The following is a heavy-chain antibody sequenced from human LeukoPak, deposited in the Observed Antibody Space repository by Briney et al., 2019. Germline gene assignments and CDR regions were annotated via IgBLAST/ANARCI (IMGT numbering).Heavy chain of an antibody. V-gene: IGHV4-34*01. CDR2: INHSGST. D-gene: IGHD6-13*01. J-gene: IGHJ4*02. CDR1: GGSFSGYY. Sequence: PSETLSLTCAVYGGSFSGYYWSWIRQPPGKGLEWIGEINHSGSTNYNPSLKSRVTISVDTSKNQFSLKLSSVTAADTAVYYCARDFSAAGAFDYWGQGTLVTVSS. CDR3: ARDFSAAGAFDY.